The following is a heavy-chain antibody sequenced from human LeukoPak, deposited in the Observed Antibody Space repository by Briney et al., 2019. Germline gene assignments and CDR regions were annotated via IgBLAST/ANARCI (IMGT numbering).Heavy chain of an antibody. CDR1: GFTVINNY. V-gene: IGHV3-53*01. CDR3: ARVNFGDFGSGSLDH. D-gene: IGHD3-10*01. J-gene: IGHJ4*02. CDR2: IYNDGNT. Sequence: PGGSLRLSCAASGFTVINNYMTWVRQAPGTGLDWVSVIYNDGNTYYADSVRGRFTISRDFSKNSVYLQMNSLRAEDTAVYYCARVNFGDFGSGSLDHWGQGTLVTVSS.